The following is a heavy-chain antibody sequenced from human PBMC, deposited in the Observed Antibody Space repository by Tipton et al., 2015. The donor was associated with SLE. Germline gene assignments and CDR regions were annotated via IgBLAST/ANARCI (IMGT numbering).Heavy chain of an antibody. Sequence: GLVKPSETLSLTCAVSGYSISSGYYWGWIRQPPGKGLEWIGSIYHSGSTYYNPSLKSRVTISVDTSKNQFSLKLSSVTAADTAVYYCARSYYDFWSGYLPLAFDIWGQGTMVTVSS. CDR1: GYSISSGYY. CDR3: ARSYYDFWSGYLPLAFDI. V-gene: IGHV4-38-2*01. CDR2: IYHSGST. D-gene: IGHD3-3*01. J-gene: IGHJ3*02.